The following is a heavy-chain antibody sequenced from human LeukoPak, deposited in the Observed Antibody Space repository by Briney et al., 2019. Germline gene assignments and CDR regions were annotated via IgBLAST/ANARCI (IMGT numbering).Heavy chain of an antibody. J-gene: IGHJ3*02. CDR3: ARDGTTSGAFDI. D-gene: IGHD1-1*01. CDR2: IYTSGST. Sequence: SETLSLTCAVSGGSISSGGYSWSWIRQPAGTGLEWIGHIYTSGSTNYNPSLKSRVTISVDTSMNQFSLKLSSVTAADTAVYYCARDGTTSGAFDIWGQGTMVTVSS. CDR1: GGSISSGGYS. V-gene: IGHV4-61*09.